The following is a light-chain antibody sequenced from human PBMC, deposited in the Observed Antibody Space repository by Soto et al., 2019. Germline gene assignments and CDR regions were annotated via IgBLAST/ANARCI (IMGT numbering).Light chain of an antibody. Sequence: QSVLTQPPSVSGAPGQRVTISCTGSRSNIGAGYDVNWYQQLPGTAPKLLIFGDSNRPSGVPDRFSGSKSGTSASLAITGLQAADEADYYCQSSDSRLSGSDVFGTGTKLTVL. V-gene: IGLV1-40*01. CDR2: GDS. CDR3: QSSDSRLSGSDV. J-gene: IGLJ1*01. CDR1: RSNIGAGYD.